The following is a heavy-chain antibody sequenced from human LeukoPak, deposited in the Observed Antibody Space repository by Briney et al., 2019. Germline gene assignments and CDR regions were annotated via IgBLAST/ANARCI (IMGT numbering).Heavy chain of an antibody. CDR3: ASQITMVRGVPRDY. D-gene: IGHD3-10*01. CDR1: GFTFGSYA. Sequence: GGSLRLSCAASGFTFGSYAMHWVRQAPGKGLEWVAVISYDGSNKYYADSVKDRFTISRDNSKNTLYLQMNSLRAEDTAVYYCASQITMVRGVPRDYWGQGTLVTVSS. J-gene: IGHJ4*02. V-gene: IGHV3-30-3*01. CDR2: ISYDGSNK.